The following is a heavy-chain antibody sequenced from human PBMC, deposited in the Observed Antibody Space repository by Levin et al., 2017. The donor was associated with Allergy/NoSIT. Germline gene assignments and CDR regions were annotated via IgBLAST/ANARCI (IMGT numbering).Heavy chain of an antibody. D-gene: IGHD2-2*01. Sequence: SETLSLTCAVYGGSFSGYYWSWIRQPPGKGLEWIGEINHSGSTNYNPSLKSRVTISVDTSKNQFSLKLSSVTAADTAVYYCARRGAGYCSSTSCYYYYMDVWGKGTTVTVSS. CDR2: INHSGST. CDR1: GGSFSGYY. J-gene: IGHJ6*03. CDR3: ARRGAGYCSSTSCYYYYMDV. V-gene: IGHV4-34*01.